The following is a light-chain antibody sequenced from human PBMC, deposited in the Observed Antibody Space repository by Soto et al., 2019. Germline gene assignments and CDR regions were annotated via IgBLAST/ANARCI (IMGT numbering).Light chain of an antibody. J-gene: IGKJ1*01. V-gene: IGKV3-15*01. CDR2: GAS. CDR3: QQYNNWPGT. Sequence: EIVMTQSPATLSVSPGERATLSCRASQSVSSNFAWYQQKPGQAPRLLIYGASTRATGIPARFSGSGSGTECTLTISSLQSEDFAVYYCQQYNNWPGTFGQGTKVEIK. CDR1: QSVSSN.